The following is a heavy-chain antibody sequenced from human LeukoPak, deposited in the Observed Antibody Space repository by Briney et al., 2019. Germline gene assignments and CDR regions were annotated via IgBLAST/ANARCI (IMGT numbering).Heavy chain of an antibody. CDR1: GFTVSSNY. CDR2: IYSGGST. CDR3: ARQSTSCYPYHDAFDI. D-gene: IGHD2-2*01. J-gene: IGHJ3*02. V-gene: IGHV3-53*01. Sequence: GGSLRLSCAASGFTVSSNYMSWVRQAQGKGWEWVSVIYSGGSTYYADSVKGRFTISRDNSKNTLYLQMNSLRAEDTAVYYCARQSTSCYPYHDAFDIWGQGTMVTVSS.